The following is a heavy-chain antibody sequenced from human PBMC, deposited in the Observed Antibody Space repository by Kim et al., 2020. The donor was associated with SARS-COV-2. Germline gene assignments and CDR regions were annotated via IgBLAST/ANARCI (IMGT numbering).Heavy chain of an antibody. CDR3: ARVSQWYSSGWYVVGLYYYYGRDV. CDR1: GGTFSSYA. Sequence: SVKVSCKASGGTFSSYAISWVRQAPGQGLEWMGGIIPIFGTANYAQKFQGRVTITADESTSTAYMELSSLRSEDTAVYYCARVSQWYSSGWYVVGLYYYYGRDVWGQGTTVTVSS. D-gene: IGHD6-19*01. V-gene: IGHV1-69*13. CDR2: IIPIFGTA. J-gene: IGHJ6*02.